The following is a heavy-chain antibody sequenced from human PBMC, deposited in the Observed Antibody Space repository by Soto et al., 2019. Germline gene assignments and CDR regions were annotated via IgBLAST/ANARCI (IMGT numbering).Heavy chain of an antibody. Sequence: ACVXVSFKSSVYTFTCYYMHLLLQAPGQGFDCMGRISPKSGGTNYAQKFQGRVTMTWDTSLNTAYMELSSLISEDTAVYYCARPKGYISDWDYFDIWGQGTLVTV. CDR1: VYTFTCYY. D-gene: IGHD2-21*02. J-gene: IGHJ4*02. CDR3: ARPKGYISDWDYFDI. CDR2: ISPKSGGT. V-gene: IGHV1-2*02.